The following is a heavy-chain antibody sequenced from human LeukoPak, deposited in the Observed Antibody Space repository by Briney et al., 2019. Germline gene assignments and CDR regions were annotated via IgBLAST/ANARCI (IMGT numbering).Heavy chain of an antibody. CDR2: INWNGRSI. D-gene: IGHD3-10*01. CDR3: ARVVNYYGSGSYRAFDY. Sequence: GGSLRLSCAASRFTFDEYGMSWVRQTAGKGLEWVSGINWNGRSIGYADSVKGRFTISRDNAKNSLYLQMNSLRAEDTAVYYCARVVNYYGSGSYRAFDYWGQGTLVTVSS. V-gene: IGHV3-20*04. J-gene: IGHJ4*02. CDR1: RFTFDEYG.